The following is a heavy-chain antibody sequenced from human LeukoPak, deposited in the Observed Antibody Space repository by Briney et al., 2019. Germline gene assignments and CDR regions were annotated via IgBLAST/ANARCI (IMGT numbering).Heavy chain of an antibody. CDR3: ARQGRIVVVTTTHDAFDI. J-gene: IGHJ3*02. CDR2: IYPGDSDA. CDR1: GYSFTTYW. D-gene: IGHD2-21*02. Sequence: GESLKISCTGFGYSFTTYWTGWVRQMPGKGLEWMGIIYPGDSDARYSPSLQGQVTISVDKSISTAYLQWSSLKASDTAMYYCARQGRIVVVTTTHDAFDIWGQGQWSPSLQ. V-gene: IGHV5-51*01.